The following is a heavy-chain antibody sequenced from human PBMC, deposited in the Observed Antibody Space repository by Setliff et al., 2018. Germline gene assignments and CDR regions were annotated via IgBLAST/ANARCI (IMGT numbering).Heavy chain of an antibody. V-gene: IGHV4-38-2*02. J-gene: IGHJ4*02. CDR3: ARAAARAEYSDTSAYLPFDF. CDR1: GYTISRGFY. CDR2: VYHSGSS. Sequence: SETLSLTCTVSGYTISRGFYWGWIRQSPRKGLEWIGSVYHSGSSYQNPSLRSRIAVSVDTSKNQFSLRLNSVTAADTAVYFCARAAARAEYSDTSAYLPFDFWGLGTLVTVSS. D-gene: IGHD3-16*01.